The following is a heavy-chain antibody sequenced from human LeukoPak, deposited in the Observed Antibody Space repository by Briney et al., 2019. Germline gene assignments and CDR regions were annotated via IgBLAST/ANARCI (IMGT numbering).Heavy chain of an antibody. CDR1: GASISASY. CDR2: IYYTGIS. CDR3: TKNAGRGRPSDL. Sequence: PSETLSLTCTVSGASISASYWSWIRQSPGKGLEWIGYIYYTGISKYNPSLTSRVTISLATTKNEVSRRLTSVTAADTAVYYCTKNAGRGRPSDLWGQGTLVTVSS. J-gene: IGHJ5*02. D-gene: IGHD3-10*01. V-gene: IGHV4-59*03.